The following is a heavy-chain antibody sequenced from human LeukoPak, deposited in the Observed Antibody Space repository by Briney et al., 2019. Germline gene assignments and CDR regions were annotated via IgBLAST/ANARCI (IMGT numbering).Heavy chain of an antibody. V-gene: IGHV3-7*01. CDR3: ATDYRGYFDY. D-gene: IGHD1-26*01. J-gene: IGHJ4*02. Sequence: GGSLRLSCVASGFTFSTYWVTWVRQAPGKGLEWVANIRQDEREKYYVDSVKGRFTISRDNAKNSQYLQMNSLRAEDTAVYYCATDYRGYFDYWGQGILVTVSS. CDR1: GFTFSTYW. CDR2: IRQDEREK.